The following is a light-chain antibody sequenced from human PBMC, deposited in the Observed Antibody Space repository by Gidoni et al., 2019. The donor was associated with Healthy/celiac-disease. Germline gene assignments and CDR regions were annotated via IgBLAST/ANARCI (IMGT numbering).Light chain of an antibody. CDR1: QSISSW. CDR2: KAS. Sequence: DIQMTQSPSTLSASVGDRVTITCRASQSISSWLAWYLQKPGKAPKRLIYKASSLESGVPSRFSGSGSGTECTLTISSLQHDDFATYYCQQYNSYSWTFGQGTKVEIK. CDR3: QQYNSYSWT. V-gene: IGKV1-5*03. J-gene: IGKJ1*01.